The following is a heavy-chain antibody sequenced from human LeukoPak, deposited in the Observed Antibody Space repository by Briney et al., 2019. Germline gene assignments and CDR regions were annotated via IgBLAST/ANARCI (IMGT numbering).Heavy chain of an antibody. CDR1: VVTFTNYL. CDR2: IKSDRTGI. J-gene: IGHJ4*02. Sequence: GGSLTLSSTTSVVTFTNYLMCWVRQAPRKGLRGVSRIKSDRTGITYTAAVEGRFTISSNNTKNTLYLQMSSLRDEDTAVYYCVRGQTIDYWGQGTLVTVSS. V-gene: IGHV3-74*01. CDR3: VRGQTIDY. D-gene: IGHD3-3*01.